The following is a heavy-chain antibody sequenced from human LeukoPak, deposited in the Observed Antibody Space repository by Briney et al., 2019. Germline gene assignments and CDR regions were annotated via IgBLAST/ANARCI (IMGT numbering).Heavy chain of an antibody. D-gene: IGHD4-17*01. CDR2: ISSSSSYI. V-gene: IGHV3-21*01. J-gene: IGHJ4*02. Sequence: PGGSLRLSCAGSGFTFSSYSMNWVRQAPGKGLEWVSSISSSSSYIYYADSVKGRFTISRDNAKNSLYLQMNSLRAEDTAVYYCARESDYGDYASYWGQGTLVTVSS. CDR1: GFTFSSYS. CDR3: ARESDYGDYASY.